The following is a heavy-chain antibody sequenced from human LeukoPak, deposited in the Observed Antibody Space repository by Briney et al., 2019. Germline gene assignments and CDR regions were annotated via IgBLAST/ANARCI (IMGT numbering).Heavy chain of an antibody. CDR2: ISSSSSYI. J-gene: IGHJ4*02. CDR1: GFTFSSYW. Sequence: GGSLRLSCAASGFTFSSYWMHWVRQAPGKGLEWVSSISSSSSYIYYADSVKGRFTISRDNAKNSLYLQMNSLRAEDTAVYYCARDGGGVDYWGQGTLVTVSS. V-gene: IGHV3-21*01. D-gene: IGHD3-16*01. CDR3: ARDGGGVDY.